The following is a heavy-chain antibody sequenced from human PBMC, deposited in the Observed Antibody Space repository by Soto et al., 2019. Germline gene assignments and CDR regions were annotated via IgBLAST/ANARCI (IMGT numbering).Heavy chain of an antibody. V-gene: IGHV1-18*01. CDR1: GYTFINYA. CDR3: ARAWFGDFVYYFDY. Sequence: QVQLVQSGAEVKKPGASVKVSCKASGYTFINYAISWVRQAPGQGLEWMGWISAYNGNTNYAQKLQGRVTMTTDTSTSSASMELRSLRSDDTALYYCARAWFGDFVYYFDYWGQGTLVTVSS. D-gene: IGHD3-10*01. J-gene: IGHJ4*02. CDR2: ISAYNGNT.